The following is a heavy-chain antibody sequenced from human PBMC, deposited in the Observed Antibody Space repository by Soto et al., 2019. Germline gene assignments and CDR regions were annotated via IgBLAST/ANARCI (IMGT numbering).Heavy chain of an antibody. CDR1: RFTFSDYY. CDR2: ISSSSSYT. D-gene: IGHD3-10*02. CDR3: TRDMLKQPLVGFQDNWFDP. J-gene: IGHJ5*01. Sequence: GGSLRLSCAASRFTFSDYYMSWIRQAPGKGLECVSYISSSSSYTNYADSVKGRFTIFRDNAKNSLYLQMRSLTSDDTAVYYCTRDMLKQPLVGFQDNWFDPWGQGTLVTVSS. V-gene: IGHV3-11*05.